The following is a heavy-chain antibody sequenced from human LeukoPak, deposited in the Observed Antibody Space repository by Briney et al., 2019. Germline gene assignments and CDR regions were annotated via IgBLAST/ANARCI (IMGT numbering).Heavy chain of an antibody. CDR2: ISSNGGST. V-gene: IGHV3-64D*09. D-gene: IGHD1-26*01. CDR1: GFTFSSYA. CDR3: VKGHLVWELGDYFDY. J-gene: IGHJ4*02. Sequence: PGGSLRLTCSASGFTFSSYAMHWVCQAPGKGLEYVSAISSNGGSTYYADSVKGRFTISRDNSKNTLYLQMSSLRAEDTAVYYCVKGHLVWELGDYFDYWGQGTLVTVSS.